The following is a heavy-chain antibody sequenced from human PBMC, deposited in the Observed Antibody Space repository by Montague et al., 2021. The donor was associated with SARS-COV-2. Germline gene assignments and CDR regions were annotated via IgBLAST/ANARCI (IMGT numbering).Heavy chain of an antibody. D-gene: IGHD4-23*01. Sequence: SETLSLTCTVSGDSISSSSYYWGWIRQPPGKGLESIGYIYHNGSTKYNPSLKSRVTISVDTSKNQFSLKLSSVSVADTAVYYCARGGGNSADYYNYTMDVWGQGTLVTVSS. V-gene: IGHV4-61*05. CDR3: ARGGGNSADYYNYTMDV. J-gene: IGHJ6*02. CDR1: GDSISSSSYY. CDR2: IYHNGST.